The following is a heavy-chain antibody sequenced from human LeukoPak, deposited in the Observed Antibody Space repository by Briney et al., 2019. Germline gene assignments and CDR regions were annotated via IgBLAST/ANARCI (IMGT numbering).Heavy chain of an antibody. V-gene: IGHV4-61*02. CDR1: GGSISSSSYY. CDR3: ARGGGPSIAARVNYYYYMDV. Sequence: PSETLSLTCTVSGGSISSSSYYWGWIRQPAGKGLEWIGRIYTSGSTNYNPSLKSRVTISVDTSKNQFSLKLSSVTAADTAVYYCARGGGPSIAARVNYYYYMDVWGKGTTVTVSS. D-gene: IGHD6-6*01. CDR2: IYTSGST. J-gene: IGHJ6*03.